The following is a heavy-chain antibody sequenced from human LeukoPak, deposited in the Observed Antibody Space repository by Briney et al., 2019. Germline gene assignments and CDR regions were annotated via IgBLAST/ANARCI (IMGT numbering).Heavy chain of an antibody. V-gene: IGHV4-59*01. J-gene: IGHJ6*02. CDR3: ARDRFSSDYRYYYYGMDV. CDR1: GGSISSYY. D-gene: IGHD6-19*01. CDR2: IYYSGST. Sequence: SETLSLTCTVSGGSISSYYWSWIRQPPGKGLELIGYIYYSGSTNYNPSLKSRVTISVDTSKNQFSLKLSSVTAADTAVYYCARDRFSSDYRYYYYGMDVWGQGTPVTVSS.